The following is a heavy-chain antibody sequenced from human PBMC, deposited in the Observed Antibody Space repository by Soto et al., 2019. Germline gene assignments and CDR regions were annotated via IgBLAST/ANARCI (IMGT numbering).Heavy chain of an antibody. CDR1: GFTFSSYG. Sequence: QVQLVESGGGVVQPGRSLRLSCAASGFTFSSYGMHWVRQAPGKGLEWVAVVSYDGSNKYYEDSVKGRFIISRDNSKNTLYLQMNSLRAEDTAVYYCAKGMVELLWFGELVNYGMDVWGQGTTVTVSS. J-gene: IGHJ6*02. CDR3: AKGMVELLWFGELVNYGMDV. V-gene: IGHV3-30*18. CDR2: VSYDGSNK. D-gene: IGHD3-10*01.